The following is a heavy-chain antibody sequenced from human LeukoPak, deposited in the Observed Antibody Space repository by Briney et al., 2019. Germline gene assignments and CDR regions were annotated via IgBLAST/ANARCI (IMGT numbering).Heavy chain of an antibody. D-gene: IGHD2-8*01. Sequence: SQTLSLTCAISGDIVSSNSAAWNWIRQSPSRGLEWLVRTYYRSKLYNDYAVSVESRITINPDTSKNQFSLQLNSVTPEDTAVYYCARETYSRYCTNGVCYPWFDPWGQGTLVTVSS. V-gene: IGHV6-1*01. J-gene: IGHJ5*02. CDR1: GDIVSSNSAA. CDR3: ARETYSRYCTNGVCYPWFDP. CDR2: TYYRSKLYN.